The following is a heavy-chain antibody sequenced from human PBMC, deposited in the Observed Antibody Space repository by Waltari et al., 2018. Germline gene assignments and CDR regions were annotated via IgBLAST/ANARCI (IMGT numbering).Heavy chain of an antibody. CDR1: GGTFSSYP. J-gene: IGHJ3*02. D-gene: IGHD1-26*01. V-gene: IGHV1-69*02. CDR3: ATQWELLRGYDAFDI. Sequence: QVQLVQSGAEVKKPGSSVKVSCKASGGTFSSYPISWVRQAPGQGLEWMGSIIPILGKAKYAQKCQGRVKITADKSTSTAYMELSSLRSEDTAVYYCATQWELLRGYDAFDIWGQGTMVTVSS. CDR2: IIPILGKA.